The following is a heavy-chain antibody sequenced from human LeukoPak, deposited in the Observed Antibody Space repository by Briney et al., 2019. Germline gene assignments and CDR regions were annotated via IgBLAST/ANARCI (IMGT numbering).Heavy chain of an antibody. V-gene: IGHV3-30*04. Sequence: WGSLRLSCAASGFTFSSYAMHWVRQAPGKGLEWVAVISYDGSNKYYADSVKGRFTISRDNSKNTLYLQMNSLRAEDTAVYYCAKDRGYYYGSGSYSGGVGYRGQGTLVTVSS. CDR3: AKDRGYYYGSGSYSGGVGY. J-gene: IGHJ4*02. D-gene: IGHD3-10*01. CDR1: GFTFSSYA. CDR2: ISYDGSNK.